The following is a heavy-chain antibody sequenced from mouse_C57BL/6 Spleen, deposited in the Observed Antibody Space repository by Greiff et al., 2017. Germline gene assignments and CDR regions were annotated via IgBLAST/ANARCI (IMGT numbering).Heavy chain of an antibody. CDR3: ARGGYDYDDPSFAY. J-gene: IGHJ3*01. D-gene: IGHD2-4*01. V-gene: IGHV2-2*01. CDR2: IWCGGST. Sequence: QVQLKQSGPGLVQPSQSLSITCTVSGFSLTSYGVHWVRQSPGKGLEWLGVIWCGGSTDYNAAFISRLSISKDNSKSQVFFRMNSLQADDTAIYYCARGGYDYDDPSFAYWGQGTLVTVSA. CDR1: GFSLTSYG.